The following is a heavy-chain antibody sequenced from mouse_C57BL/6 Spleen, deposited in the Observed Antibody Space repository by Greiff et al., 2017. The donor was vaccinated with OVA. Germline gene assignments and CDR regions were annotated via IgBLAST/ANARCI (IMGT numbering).Heavy chain of an antibody. D-gene: IGHD3-3*01. V-gene: IGHV1-49*01. Sequence: LKQSGAELVRPGSSVKLSCKDSYFAFMASAMHWVKQSPGHGLEWIGSFTLYSDATAYSENFKGKATLTANPSSSTAYMELSSLTSEDSAVYDCARNRDSSYWYFDDWGTGTTVTVSS. CDR3: ARNRDSSYWYFDD. CDR1: YFAFMASA. J-gene: IGHJ1*03. CDR2: FTLYSDAT.